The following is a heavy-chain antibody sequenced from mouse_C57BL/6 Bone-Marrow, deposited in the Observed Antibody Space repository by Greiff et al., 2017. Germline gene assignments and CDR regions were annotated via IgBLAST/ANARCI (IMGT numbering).Heavy chain of an antibody. J-gene: IGHJ2*01. Sequence: EVMLVESGGGLVQPGGSLKLSCAASGFTFSDYYMYWVRQTPEKRLEWVAYISNGGGSTYYPDTVKGRFTISRDNAKNTLYLQMSRLKSEDTAMYYCARRTGTLYYFDYWGQGTTLTVSS. V-gene: IGHV5-12*01. D-gene: IGHD4-1*01. CDR1: GFTFSDYY. CDR3: ARRTGTLYYFDY. CDR2: ISNGGGST.